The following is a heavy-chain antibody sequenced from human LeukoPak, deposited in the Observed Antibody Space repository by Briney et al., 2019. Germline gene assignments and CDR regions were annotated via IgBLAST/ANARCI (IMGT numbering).Heavy chain of an antibody. CDR1: GFIFSSYP. D-gene: IGHD2-2*01. CDR3: AKSADPGPYCSSTSCPPDYYCMDV. J-gene: IGHJ6*03. Sequence: GGSLRLSCAASGFIFSSYPMHWVRQAPGKGLDWVAFVSYDGSRKYYADSVKGRFTILRDNSKNTLHLQMDTLRAEDTAVYYCAKSADPGPYCSSTSCPPDYYCMDVWGKGTTVTVSS. CDR2: VSYDGSRK. V-gene: IGHV3-30*04.